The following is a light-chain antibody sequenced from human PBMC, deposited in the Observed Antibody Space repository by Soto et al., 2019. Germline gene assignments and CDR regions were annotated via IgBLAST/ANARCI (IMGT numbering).Light chain of an antibody. Sequence: IQLTQSPSSLSASVGDRVTVTRRASQGISTFLAWYQQKPGKAPKVLMYAASTLQSGVPSRFSGSGSGTDFTLTISSLQPEDSATYYCQQLNSYSEAFGQGTKVDIK. V-gene: IGKV1-9*01. J-gene: IGKJ1*01. CDR2: AAS. CDR1: QGISTF. CDR3: QQLNSYSEA.